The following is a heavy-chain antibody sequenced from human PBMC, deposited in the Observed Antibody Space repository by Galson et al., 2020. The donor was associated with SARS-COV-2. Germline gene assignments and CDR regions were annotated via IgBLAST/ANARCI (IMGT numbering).Heavy chain of an antibody. V-gene: IGHV3-30*02. J-gene: IGHJ3*02. CDR3: AQDHRAINYPLALDI. CDR1: GFTFIYYG. D-gene: IGHD3-10*01. Sequence: GGSLRLSCAASGFTFIYYGMQWVRPAPGKGLEWVAFIRGDGSDAYYSDSVKGRFTILRDNSNNMLHLQMNSLRLEDTAVYYCAQDHRAINYPLALDIWGQGQWSLSLQ. CDR2: IRGDGSDA.